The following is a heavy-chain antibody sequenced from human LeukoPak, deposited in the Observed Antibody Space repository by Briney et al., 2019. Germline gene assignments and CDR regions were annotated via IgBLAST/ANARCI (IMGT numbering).Heavy chain of an antibody. V-gene: IGHV3-9*01. J-gene: IGHJ4*02. CDR1: GFTFDDYA. CDR3: AKSTYYYDSSGQNPFDY. CDR2: ISWNSGSI. Sequence: GGSLRLSCAAPGFTFDDYAMHWVRQAPGKGLEWVSGISWNSGSIGYADSVKGRFTISRDNAKNSLYLQMNSLRAEDTALYYCAKSTYYYDSSGQNPFDYWGQGTLVTVSS. D-gene: IGHD3-22*01.